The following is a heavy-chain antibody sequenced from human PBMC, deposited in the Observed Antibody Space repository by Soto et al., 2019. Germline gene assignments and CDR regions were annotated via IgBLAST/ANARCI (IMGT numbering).Heavy chain of an antibody. CDR3: AREVARYFDWLPKTRRPNWFDP. D-gene: IGHD3-9*01. CDR2: IVVGSGNT. Sequence: ASVKVSCKASGFTFTSSAVQWVRQARGQRLEWIGWIVVGSGNTNYAQKFQGRVTITTDKSTSTAYMELSSLRSEDTAVYYCAREVARYFDWLPKTRRPNWFDPWGQGTLVTVSS. CDR1: GFTFTSSA. V-gene: IGHV1-58*01. J-gene: IGHJ5*02.